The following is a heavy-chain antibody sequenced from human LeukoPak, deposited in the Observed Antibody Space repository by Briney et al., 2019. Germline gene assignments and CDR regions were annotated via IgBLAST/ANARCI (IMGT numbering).Heavy chain of an antibody. J-gene: IGHJ4*02. Sequence: GGSLRLSCAASGFTLRSYTMNWVRQAPGKGLEWVSSIGISSNKIYYADSVKGRFIISRDNAKNSLYLQMNSLRAEDTAVCYCAREDGSGSGEYWGQGTLVTVSS. V-gene: IGHV3-21*01. D-gene: IGHD6-19*01. CDR1: GFTLRSYT. CDR2: IGISSNKI. CDR3: AREDGSGSGEY.